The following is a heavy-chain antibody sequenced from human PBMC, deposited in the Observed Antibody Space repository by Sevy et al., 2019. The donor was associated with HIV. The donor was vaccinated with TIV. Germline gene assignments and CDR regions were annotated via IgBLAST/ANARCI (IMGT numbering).Heavy chain of an antibody. CDR3: ARGGGNGWYYFDY. J-gene: IGHJ4*02. V-gene: IGHV1-69*13. Sequence: ASVKVSCKASGGTFSSYGISWVRQAPGQGLEWRGGIIPILGTVNYAKRFQGRVTITADESTKTAYMELSSLRSEDTAVYYCARGGGNGWYYFDYWGQETLVTVSS. D-gene: IGHD6-19*01. CDR1: GGTFSSYG. CDR2: IIPILGTV.